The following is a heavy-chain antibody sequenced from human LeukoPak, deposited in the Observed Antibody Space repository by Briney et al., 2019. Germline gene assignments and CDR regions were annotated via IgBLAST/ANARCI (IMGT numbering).Heavy chain of an antibody. J-gene: IGHJ6*03. CDR2: IHHSGST. CDR3: ARVWFDYSYMDV. Sequence: PSETLSPTCAVSGDSFSNTNWWTWVRQPPGKGLEWIGEIHHSGSTNYNPSLKSRVTIAIDKSKKQFSLKLSSVTAADTAVYYCARVWFDYSYMDVWGKGTTVTVSS. CDR1: GDSFSNTNW. D-gene: IGHD3-10*01. V-gene: IGHV4-4*02.